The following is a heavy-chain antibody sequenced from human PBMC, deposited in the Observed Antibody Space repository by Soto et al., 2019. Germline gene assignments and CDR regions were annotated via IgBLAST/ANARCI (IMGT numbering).Heavy chain of an antibody. V-gene: IGHV4-61*01. J-gene: IGHJ6*02. CDR2: IYYSGST. CDR3: ARSYGSGSYYNIYYYYGMDV. D-gene: IGHD3-10*01. CDR1: GGSVSSGSYY. Sequence: SETLSLTCTVSGGSVSSGSYYWSWIRQPPGKGLEWIGYIYYSGSTNYNPSLKRRVTISVDTSKNQFSLKLSSVTAADTAVYYFARSYGSGSYYNIYYYYGMDVWGQGTTVTVSS.